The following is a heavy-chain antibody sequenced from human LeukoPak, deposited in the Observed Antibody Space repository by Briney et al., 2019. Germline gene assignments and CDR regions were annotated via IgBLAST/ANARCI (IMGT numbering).Heavy chain of an antibody. Sequence: SETLSLTCTVSGASISSMGIYWGWIRQPLGKGLEWIGTIYYNGDTFYNPSLKSRVTMSVDTSASQFSLKLPSVTAADTAVYYSADLLYRHYPGYDCWGRGTLVSVSS. V-gene: IGHV4-39*01. D-gene: IGHD3-3*01. CDR2: IYYNGDT. CDR1: GASISSMGIY. J-gene: IGHJ4*02. CDR3: ADLLYRHYPGYDC.